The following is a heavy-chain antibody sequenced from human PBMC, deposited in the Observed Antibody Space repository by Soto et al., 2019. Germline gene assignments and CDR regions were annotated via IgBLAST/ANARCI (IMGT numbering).Heavy chain of an antibody. J-gene: IGHJ6*02. CDR3: ARESTVSYYSSYGMDD. CDR1: GFTFSSYG. V-gene: IGHV3-30*03. D-gene: IGHD4-17*01. Sequence: PGGSLRLSCAASGFTFSSYGMHWVRQAPGKGLEWVAVISYDGSNKYYADSVKGRFTISRDNSKNTLYLQMNSLRAEDTAVYYCARESTVSYYSSYGMDDWGPGPMVTVFS. CDR2: ISYDGSNK.